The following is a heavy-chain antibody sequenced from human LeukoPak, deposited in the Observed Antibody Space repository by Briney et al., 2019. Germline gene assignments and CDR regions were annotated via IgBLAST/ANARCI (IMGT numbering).Heavy chain of an antibody. D-gene: IGHD6-13*01. V-gene: IGHV3-30-3*01. CDR3: ARVGSSSWYQWYFDY. CDR1: GFTFSSYA. CDR2: ISYDGSNK. Sequence: PGGSLGLSCAASGFTFSSYAMSWVRQAPGKGLEWVAVISYDGSNKYYADSVKGRFTISRDNSKNTLYLQMNSLRAEDTAVYYCARVGSSSWYQWYFDYWGQGTLVTVSS. J-gene: IGHJ4*02.